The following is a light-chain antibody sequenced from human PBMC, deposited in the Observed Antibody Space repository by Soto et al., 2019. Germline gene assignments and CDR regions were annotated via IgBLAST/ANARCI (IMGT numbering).Light chain of an antibody. J-gene: IGLJ3*02. CDR2: EVS. V-gene: IGLV2-8*01. Sequence: QSALTQPPSASGSPGQSVTISCTGTSSDVGGYNYVSWYQQHPGKAPKLMISEVSKRPSGVPDRFSGSKSGNTASLTVSGLQAEDEADYYCSSYAGRNNWVFGGGTKLTVL. CDR3: SSYAGRNNWV. CDR1: SSDVGGYNY.